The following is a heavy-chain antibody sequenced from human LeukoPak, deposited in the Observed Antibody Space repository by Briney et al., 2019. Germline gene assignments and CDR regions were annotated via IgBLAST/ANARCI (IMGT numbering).Heavy chain of an antibody. V-gene: IGHV1-69*01. CDR1: GGTFSSYA. CDR2: IIPIFGTA. CDR3: ARVRSCTNGVCYSSDKAYYYYMDV. Sequence: SVKVSCKASGGTFSSYAISWVRQAPGQGLEWMGGIIPIFGTANYAQKFQGRVTITADESTSTAYMELSSLRSEDTAVYYCARVRSCTNGVCYSSDKAYYYYMDVWGKGTTVTVSS. D-gene: IGHD2-8*01. J-gene: IGHJ6*03.